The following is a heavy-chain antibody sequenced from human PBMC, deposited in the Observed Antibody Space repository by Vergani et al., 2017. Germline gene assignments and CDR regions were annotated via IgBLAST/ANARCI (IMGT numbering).Heavy chain of an antibody. J-gene: IGHJ3*02. CDR3: ASSIAAAGILIAFDI. D-gene: IGHD6-13*01. CDR1: GYTFTGYY. Sequence: QVQLVQSGAEVKKPGASVKVSCKASGYTFTGYYMHWVRQAPGQGLEWMGWINPNSGGTNYAQKFQGRVTMTRDTSISTAYMELSRLRSDDTAVYYCASSIAAAGILIAFDIWGQGTMVTVSS. CDR2: INPNSGGT. V-gene: IGHV1-2*02.